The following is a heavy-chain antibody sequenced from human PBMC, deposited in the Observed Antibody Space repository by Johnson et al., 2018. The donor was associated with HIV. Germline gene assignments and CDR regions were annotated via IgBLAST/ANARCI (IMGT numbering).Heavy chain of an antibody. Sequence: MLLVESGGNVVRPGGSLRLSCTASGFTFDDYGMHWVRQAPGKGLEWVSYISSSGSTIYYADSVKGRFTISRDNAKNSLYLQMNSLRAEDTAVYYCASWNYFDAFDIWGQGTMVTVSS. J-gene: IGHJ3*02. D-gene: IGHD1-7*01. V-gene: IGHV3-48*04. CDR1: GFTFDDYG. CDR2: ISSSGSTI. CDR3: ASWNYFDAFDI.